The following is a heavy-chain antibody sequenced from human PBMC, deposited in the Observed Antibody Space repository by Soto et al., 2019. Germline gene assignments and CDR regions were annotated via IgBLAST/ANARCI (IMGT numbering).Heavy chain of an antibody. J-gene: IGHJ6*02. Sequence: GAPVKGSRQGSGGTFSSYSISWVRQAPGQRLWWVGGVIPIFGTASYAQKFQGRVTITADKSTSTAYMELSSLRSEDTAVYYCARDGAVAGRPGPTKTRNYYYYGMDVWGQGTTVTVSS. CDR3: ARDGAVAGRPGPTKTRNYYYYGMDV. CDR1: GGTFSSYS. CDR2: VIPIFGTA. V-gene: IGHV1-69*06. D-gene: IGHD6-19*01.